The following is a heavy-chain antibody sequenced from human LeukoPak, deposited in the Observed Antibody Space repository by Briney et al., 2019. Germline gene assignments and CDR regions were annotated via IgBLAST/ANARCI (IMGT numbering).Heavy chain of an antibody. Sequence: SETLSLTCAVYGGSFSGYYWSWIRQPPGKGLEWIGEINHSGSTNYNPSLKSRVTISVGTSKNQFSLKLSSVTAADTAVYYCARGRYTRSFDYWGQGTLVTVSS. CDR3: ARGRYTRSFDY. D-gene: IGHD5-18*01. CDR1: GGSFSGYY. J-gene: IGHJ4*02. V-gene: IGHV4-34*01. CDR2: INHSGST.